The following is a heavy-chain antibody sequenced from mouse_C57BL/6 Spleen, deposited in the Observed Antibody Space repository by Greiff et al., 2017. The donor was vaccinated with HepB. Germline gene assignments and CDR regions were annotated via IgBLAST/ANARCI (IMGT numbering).Heavy chain of an antibody. CDR2: IYPRSGNT. J-gene: IGHJ3*01. V-gene: IGHV1-81*01. Sequence: VQLQQSGAELARPGASVKLSCKASGYTFTSYGISWVKQRTGQGLEWIGEIYPRSGNTYYNEKFKGKATLTADKSSSTAYMELRSRTSEDSAVYFCARSGYDYDGFADWGQGTLVTVSA. CDR1: GYTFTSYG. D-gene: IGHD2-4*01. CDR3: ARSGYDYDGFAD.